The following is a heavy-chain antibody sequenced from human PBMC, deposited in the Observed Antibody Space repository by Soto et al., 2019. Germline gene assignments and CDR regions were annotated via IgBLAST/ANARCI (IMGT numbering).Heavy chain of an antibody. CDR2: INGGNGNT. CDR3: ATGKRIEDNYYYYGKDV. J-gene: IGHJ6*02. V-gene: IGHV1-3*01. Sequence: ASVKVSCRASGYRFSTHSIQWVRQAPGQGLEWMGWINGGNGNTKYSQKFRDRVTITRDAPASTGHMELSSQRYEDTTVYHSATGKRIEDNYYYYGKDVSRQGPTITAS. CDR1: GYRFSTHS.